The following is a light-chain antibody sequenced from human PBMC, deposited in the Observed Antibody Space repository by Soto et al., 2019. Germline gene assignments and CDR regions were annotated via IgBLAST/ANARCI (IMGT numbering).Light chain of an antibody. V-gene: IGKV3-20*01. CDR2: GAS. J-gene: IGKJ4*01. CDR1: QSITKSF. Sequence: EIVLTQSPGTLSMSPGERATLSCRASQSITKSFLAWYQQRPGQSPRLLIYGASNRAAGIPGRFSGSGSGTDFSLTISRLEPEDFAVYYCQQYASSPLTFGGGTKVDIK. CDR3: QQYASSPLT.